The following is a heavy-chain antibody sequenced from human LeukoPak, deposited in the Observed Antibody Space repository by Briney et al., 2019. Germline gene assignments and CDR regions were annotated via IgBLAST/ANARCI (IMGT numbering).Heavy chain of an antibody. CDR3: ARGAYGDK. J-gene: IGHJ4*02. V-gene: IGHV1-18*01. CDR1: GYTLTSYG. CDR2: ISTQSGNT. Sequence: ASVKVSCKASGYTLTSYGINWMRQAPGQGLEWMGWISTQSGNTNYAQKVQGRLTLTTDKSTNTAYMELRSLRSDDTAVYYCARGAYGDKWGQGTMVTVSS. D-gene: IGHD4-17*01.